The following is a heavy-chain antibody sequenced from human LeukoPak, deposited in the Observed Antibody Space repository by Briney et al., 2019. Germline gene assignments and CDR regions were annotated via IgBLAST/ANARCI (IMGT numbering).Heavy chain of an antibody. CDR1: GFTFSTFG. D-gene: IGHD2-15*01. CDR2: ISSGSRYI. J-gene: IGHJ5*02. V-gene: IGHV3-21*01. CDR3: AKCSGGNCYHSDDH. Sequence: GGSLRLSCAASGFTFSTFGMNWVRQAPGKGLEWVSSISSGSRYIYYADSVKGRFTISRDNAKDSLYLQMNSLRAEDTAVYYCAKCSGGNCYHSDDHWGQGTLVTVSP.